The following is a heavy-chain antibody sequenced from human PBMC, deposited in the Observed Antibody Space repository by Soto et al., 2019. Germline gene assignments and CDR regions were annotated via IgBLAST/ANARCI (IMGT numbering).Heavy chain of an antibody. CDR3: ATSTVTKEPDAFDI. J-gene: IGHJ3*02. Sequence: QVQLQESGPGLVKPSQTLSLTCTVSGGSISSGGYFWSWIRQHPGKGLEWIGYIHYSGNTYYNPSLKSRVTIAMDTSKKPFSLKLSSVTAADTAVYYCATSTVTKEPDAFDIWGQGTMVTVSA. CDR1: GGSISSGGYF. CDR2: IHYSGNT. V-gene: IGHV4-31*03. D-gene: IGHD4-17*01.